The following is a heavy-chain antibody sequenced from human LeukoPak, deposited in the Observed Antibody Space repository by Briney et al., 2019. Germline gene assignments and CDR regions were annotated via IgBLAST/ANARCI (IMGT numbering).Heavy chain of an antibody. CDR3: ATVPRFLEWLSYFDY. Sequence: GASVKVSCKVSGDTLTELSMHWVRQAPGKGLEWMGSFDPEDGETIYAQKFQGRVTMTEDTSTDTAYMELSSLRSEDTAVYYCATVPRFLEWLSYFDYWGQGTLVTVSS. CDR2: FDPEDGET. J-gene: IGHJ4*02. V-gene: IGHV1-24*01. CDR1: GDTLTELS. D-gene: IGHD3-3*01.